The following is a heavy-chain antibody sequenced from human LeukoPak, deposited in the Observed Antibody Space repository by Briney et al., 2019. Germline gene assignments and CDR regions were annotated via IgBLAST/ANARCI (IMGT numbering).Heavy chain of an antibody. CDR3: ATAGQLGPWYYFDY. Sequence: GGSLRLSCAASGFTFSSYALSWVRQAPGKGLEWVSAISGSGGSTYYADSVKGRFTISRDNSKNTLYLQMNSLRAEDTAVYYCATAGQLGPWYYFDYWGQGTLVTVSS. CDR2: ISGSGGST. D-gene: IGHD6-6*01. J-gene: IGHJ4*02. CDR1: GFTFSSYA. V-gene: IGHV3-23*01.